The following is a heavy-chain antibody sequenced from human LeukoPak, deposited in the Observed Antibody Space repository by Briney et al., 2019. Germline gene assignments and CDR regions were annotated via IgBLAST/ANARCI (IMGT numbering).Heavy chain of an antibody. J-gene: IGHJ6*02. Sequence: GASVKVSCKASGYTFTGYYMHWVRQAPGQGLEWMGWINPNSGGTNYAQKFQGRVTMTRDTSISTAYMELSRLRSDDTAVYYCARDRHDYGDFPGSYGMDVWGQGTTVTVSS. D-gene: IGHD4-17*01. CDR1: GYTFTGYY. V-gene: IGHV1-2*02. CDR3: ARDRHDYGDFPGSYGMDV. CDR2: INPNSGGT.